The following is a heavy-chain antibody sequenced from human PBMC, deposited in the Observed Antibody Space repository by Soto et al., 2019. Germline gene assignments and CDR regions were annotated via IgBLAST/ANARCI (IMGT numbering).Heavy chain of an antibody. D-gene: IGHD3-3*01. Sequence: GGSPKIPRKNFGYSFKSYCNSWVRQMPGQGPEWGGRIDPSDSYHKYSPSCQGHVTIPPNKSISTADPQCGSLKASGTAMYYCANLPEYWRSAHFDYWGQGTVVTVSS. CDR3: ANLPEYWRSAHFDY. CDR2: IDPSDSYH. CDR1: GYSFKSYC. J-gene: IGHJ4*02. V-gene: IGHV5-10-1*01.